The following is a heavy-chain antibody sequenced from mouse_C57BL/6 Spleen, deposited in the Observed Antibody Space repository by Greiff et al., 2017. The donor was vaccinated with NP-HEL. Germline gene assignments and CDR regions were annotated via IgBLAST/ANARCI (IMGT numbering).Heavy chain of an antibody. CDR2: ISSGSSTI. V-gene: IGHV5-17*01. J-gene: IGHJ4*01. Sequence: EVKLVESGGGLVKPGGSLKLSCAASGFTFSDYGMHWVRQAPEKGLEWVAYISSGSSTIYYADTVKGRFTISRDNAKNTLFLQMTSLRYEETAMYYCAREGQRRRRGDYAMDYWGQGTSVTVSS. D-gene: IGHD3-2*02. CDR1: GFTFSDYG. CDR3: AREGQRRRRGDYAMDY.